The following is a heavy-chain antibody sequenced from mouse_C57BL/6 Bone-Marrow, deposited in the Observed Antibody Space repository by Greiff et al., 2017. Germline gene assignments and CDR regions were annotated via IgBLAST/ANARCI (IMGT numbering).Heavy chain of an antibody. CDR1: GYTFTSYW. Sequence: VQLQQPGAELVMPGASVKLSCKASGYTFTSYWMHWVKQRPGQGLEWIGEIDPSDSYTNYNQKFKGKSTLTVDKSSSTAYMQLSSLTSEDSSVYYCSRGAYYYGSSYDWYFDVWGTGTTVTVSS. V-gene: IGHV1-69*01. CDR3: SRGAYYYGSSYDWYFDV. CDR2: IDPSDSYT. J-gene: IGHJ1*03. D-gene: IGHD1-1*01.